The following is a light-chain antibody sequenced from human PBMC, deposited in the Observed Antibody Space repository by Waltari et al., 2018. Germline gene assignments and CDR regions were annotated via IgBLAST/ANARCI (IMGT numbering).Light chain of an antibody. CDR2: RAS. Sequence: DIQMTQSPSALSASVGDRVTITCRASQSVSSWLAWYQQKPGKAPKLLIYRASNLETGVPSGFSGSGSGTEFTLTIRSLQPDDFATYDCQQYNGYPYTFGLGTKLEIK. V-gene: IGKV1-5*03. CDR3: QQYNGYPYT. J-gene: IGKJ2*01. CDR1: QSVSSW.